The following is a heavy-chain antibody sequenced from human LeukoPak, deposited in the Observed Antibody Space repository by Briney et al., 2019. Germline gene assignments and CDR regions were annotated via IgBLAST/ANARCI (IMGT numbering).Heavy chain of an antibody. J-gene: IGHJ3*02. V-gene: IGHV3-23*01. D-gene: IGHD3-3*01. CDR1: GFSVGSYG. CDR2: FSGNGEWT. Sequence: GGSLRLSCAASGFSVGSYGMSWVRQAPGKGLEWVSTFSGNGEWTHYTDSVKGRFTTSRDKTKYTLYLQMNSLIFEDTALYYCAKDGFNYTSRDNDGFDTWGQGTMVTVSS. CDR3: AKDGFNYTSRDNDGFDT.